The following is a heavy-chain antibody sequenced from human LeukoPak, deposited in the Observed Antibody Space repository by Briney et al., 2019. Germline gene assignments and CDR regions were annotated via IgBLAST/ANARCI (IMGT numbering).Heavy chain of an antibody. CDR3: ARHMGLGYTYFYPYFDY. CDR2: IYTSGST. D-gene: IGHD1-1*01. V-gene: IGHV4-61*02. J-gene: IGHJ4*01. Sequence: PSETLSLTCIVSGGSITSGSYYWSWIRQPAGKGLEWIGRIYTSGSTNYNPSLKSRVTISVDTSKNQFSLKLSSVTAADTAVYYCARHMGLGYTYFYPYFDYWGQGTLVTVSS. CDR1: GGSITSGSYY.